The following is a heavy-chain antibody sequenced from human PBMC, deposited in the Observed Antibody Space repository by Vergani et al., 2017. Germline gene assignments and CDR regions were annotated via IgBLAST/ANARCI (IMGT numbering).Heavy chain of an antibody. J-gene: IGHJ6*02. D-gene: IGHD2-15*01. CDR3: ARDCRDEINYYYYYGMDV. CDR2: IIPIFGTA. V-gene: IGHV1-69*18. Sequence: QVQLVQSGAEVKKPGASVKVSCKASGYTFTSYYMHCVRQAPGQGLEWMGRIIPIFGTANYAQKFQGRVTITADESTSTAYMELSSLRSEDTAVYYCARDCRDEINYYYYYGMDVWGQGTTVTVSS. CDR1: GYTFTSYY.